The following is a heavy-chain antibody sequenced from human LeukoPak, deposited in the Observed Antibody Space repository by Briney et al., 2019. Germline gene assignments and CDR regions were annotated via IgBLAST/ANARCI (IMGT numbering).Heavy chain of an antibody. V-gene: IGHV3-64D*06. J-gene: IGHJ4*02. D-gene: IGHD3-10*01. CDR2: MSSNGGST. Sequence: PGGSLRLSCAASGFTLSSYAMHWVGQAPGKGLEYVSAMSSNGGSTYYADSVKGRFTISRDNSKNTLYLQMSSLRAEDTAVYYCVKGQYYYGSGSYYGDYWGQGTLVTVSS. CDR3: VKGQYYYGSGSYYGDY. CDR1: GFTLSSYA.